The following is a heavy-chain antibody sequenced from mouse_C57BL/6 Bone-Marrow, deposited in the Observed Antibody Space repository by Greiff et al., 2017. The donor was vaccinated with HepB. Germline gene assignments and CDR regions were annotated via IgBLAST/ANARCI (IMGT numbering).Heavy chain of an antibody. CDR2: INPSTGGT. D-gene: IGHD1-1*01. J-gene: IGHJ4*01. Sequence: EVQLQQSGPELVKPGASVKISCKASGYSFTGYYMNWVKQSPEKSLEWIGEINPSTGGTTYNQKFKAKATLTVDKSSSTAYMQLKSLTSEDSAVYYCARRGDCYGSWAMDYWGQGTSVTVSS. V-gene: IGHV1-42*01. CDR3: ARRGDCYGSWAMDY. CDR1: GYSFTGYY.